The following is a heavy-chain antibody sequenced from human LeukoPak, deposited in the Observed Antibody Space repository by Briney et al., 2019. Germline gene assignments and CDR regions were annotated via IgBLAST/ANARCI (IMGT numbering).Heavy chain of an antibody. CDR1: GFAVSSNY. D-gene: IGHD4-17*01. Sequence: PGGSLRLSCAASGFAVSSNYMSWVRQTPGKGLEWVSVIYSGGSTYYADSVKGRFTISRDNSKNTLYLQMNSLRAEDTAVYYCARDWDGDNYYYYYGMDVWGQGTTVTVSS. CDR3: ARDWDGDNYYYYYGMDV. CDR2: IYSGGST. V-gene: IGHV3-66*01. J-gene: IGHJ6*02.